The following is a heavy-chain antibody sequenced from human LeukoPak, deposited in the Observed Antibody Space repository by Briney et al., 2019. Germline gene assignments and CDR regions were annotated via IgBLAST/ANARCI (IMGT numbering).Heavy chain of an antibody. V-gene: IGHV1-69*04. J-gene: IGHJ3*02. D-gene: IGHD3-3*01. CDR3: ARGSGYPDAFDI. CDR1: GGTFSSYA. CDR2: IIPILGIA. Sequence: SVKVSCKASGGTFSSYAISWVRQAPGQGLKWMGRIIPILGIANYAQKFQGRVTITADKSTSTAYMELSSLRSEDTAVYYCARGSGYPDAFDIWGQGTMVTVSS.